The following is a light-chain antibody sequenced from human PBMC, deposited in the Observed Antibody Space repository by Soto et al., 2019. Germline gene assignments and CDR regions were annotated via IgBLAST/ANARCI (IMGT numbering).Light chain of an antibody. CDR1: QSVSSSY. CDR3: QHYGSSRT. V-gene: IGKV3-20*01. J-gene: IGKJ1*01. Sequence: IVLTQSPGTLSLSPGERATLSCRASQSVSSSYLAWYQQKPGQAPRLLIYGASSRATGIPDRFSGSGSGTDFTLTISRLEPEDFAVYYCQHYGSSRTFGQGTKVDIK. CDR2: GAS.